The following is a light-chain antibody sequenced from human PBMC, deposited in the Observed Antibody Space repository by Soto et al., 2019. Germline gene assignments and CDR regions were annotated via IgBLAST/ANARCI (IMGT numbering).Light chain of an antibody. CDR2: GAS. Sequence: EIVLTQSPGTLSLSPGERSTLSCMASQSVSKSLAWYQQRPGQAPRLLIYGASTRATGIPDRFSGSGSGTDFTLTISRLEPEDFAVYYCQPYGSSPRTVGQVTKVEIK. J-gene: IGKJ1*01. CDR3: QPYGSSPRT. CDR1: QSVSKS. V-gene: IGKV3-20*01.